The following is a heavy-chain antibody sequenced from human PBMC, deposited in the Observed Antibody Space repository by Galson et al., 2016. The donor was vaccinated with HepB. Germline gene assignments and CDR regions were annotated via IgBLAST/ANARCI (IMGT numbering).Heavy chain of an antibody. Sequence: SVKVSCKASGYTLTSHGIHWVRQAPGQGLEWMGWINTGNGNTKYAQKFQDRVSISRDTSASTAHMELSSLGSEDTALYFCARDLLLWVDDPSLWGQGTLVTVSS. V-gene: IGHV1-3*04. CDR1: GYTLTSHG. CDR3: ARDLLLWVDDPSL. J-gene: IGHJ4*02. CDR2: INTGNGNT. D-gene: IGHD3-10*01.